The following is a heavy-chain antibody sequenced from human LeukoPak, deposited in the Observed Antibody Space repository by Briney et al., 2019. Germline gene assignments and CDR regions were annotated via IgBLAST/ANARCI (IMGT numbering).Heavy chain of an antibody. V-gene: IGHV4-31*03. J-gene: IGHJ4*02. CDR1: GGTISSGGYY. CDR3: ASYDYGDYPNY. D-gene: IGHD4-17*01. Sequence: SETLSLTCTVSGGTISSGGYYWSWIRQHPGKGLEWIGYIYYSGSTHYNPSLKSRVTISVDTSKNQFSLKLSSVTAADTAVYYCASYDYGDYPNYWGQGTLVTVSS. CDR2: IYYSGST.